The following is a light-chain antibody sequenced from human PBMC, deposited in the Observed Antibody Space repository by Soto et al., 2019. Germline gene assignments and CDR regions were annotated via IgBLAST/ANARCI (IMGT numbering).Light chain of an antibody. CDR1: QSVSSE. J-gene: IGKJ3*01. CDR2: GAS. CDR3: QQYSNWPFS. Sequence: EIVMTQSPDTLSVSPGERATLSCRASQSVSSELAWYQQKPGQAPRLLIYGASTRATGIPARFSGSGSGTEFTLTISSLQSEDFAVFSCQQYSNWPFSFGPGTRVDVK. V-gene: IGKV3-15*01.